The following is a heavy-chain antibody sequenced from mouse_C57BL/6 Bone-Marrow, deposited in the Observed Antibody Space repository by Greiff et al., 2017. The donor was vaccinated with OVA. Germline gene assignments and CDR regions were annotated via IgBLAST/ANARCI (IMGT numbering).Heavy chain of an antibody. J-gene: IGHJ2*01. CDR3: APVVAHFDY. Sequence: QVQLQQSGAELVKPEASVKISCKASCYAFSNYWMNWVKQRPGKGLEWIGQIYPGDGDTNYNGKFKGKATLTADKSSSTAYMQLSSLTSEDSAVYFCAPVVAHFDYWGQGTTLTVSS. V-gene: IGHV1-80*01. D-gene: IGHD1-1*01. CDR1: CYAFSNYW. CDR2: IYPGDGDT.